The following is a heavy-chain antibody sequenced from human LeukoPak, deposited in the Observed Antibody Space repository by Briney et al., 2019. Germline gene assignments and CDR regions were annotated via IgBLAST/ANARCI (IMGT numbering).Heavy chain of an antibody. Sequence: GGSLRLSCAASGFTFSSYSMNWVRQAPGKGLEWVSSISSTSSYIYYADSVKGRFTISRDNAKNSLYLQMNSLRAEDTAVYYCARGDYSTLYYFDYWGQGTLVTVSS. CDR1: GFTFSSYS. D-gene: IGHD3-22*01. J-gene: IGHJ4*02. CDR3: ARGDYSTLYYFDY. V-gene: IGHV3-21*01. CDR2: ISSTSSYI.